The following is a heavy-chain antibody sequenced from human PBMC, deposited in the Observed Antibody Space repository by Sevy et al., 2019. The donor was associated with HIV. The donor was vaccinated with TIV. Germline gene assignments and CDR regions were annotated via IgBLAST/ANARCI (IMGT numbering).Heavy chain of an antibody. V-gene: IGHV3-23*01. Sequence: GGSLRLSCAASGFIFSGYVMSWVRQAPGKGLEWVSDISASGGSTYYADSVKGRFTISRDNSKNTLDLQMNSLRVEDTVVYYCAKDASSSRTGGTFQHWGQGTLVTVSS. D-gene: IGHD6-13*01. CDR2: ISASGGST. CDR1: GFIFSGYV. J-gene: IGHJ1*01. CDR3: AKDASSSRTGGTFQH.